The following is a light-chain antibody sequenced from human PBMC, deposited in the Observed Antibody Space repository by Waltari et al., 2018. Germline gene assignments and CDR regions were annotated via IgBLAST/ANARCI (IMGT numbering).Light chain of an antibody. Sequence: QSPLTPPPSVSGSPGQSITIPCTGSSSGVGGDDSVSWYEDHPGQAPKVNIDAVKTRPAGVSDRFSGFQSGNTAALTISGLQAEDEATFYRAPQSTKNGGNFGGGTKVNVL. J-gene: IGLJ2*01. CDR2: AVK. V-gene: IGLV2-14*03. CDR1: SSGVGGDDS. CDR3: APQSTKNGGN.